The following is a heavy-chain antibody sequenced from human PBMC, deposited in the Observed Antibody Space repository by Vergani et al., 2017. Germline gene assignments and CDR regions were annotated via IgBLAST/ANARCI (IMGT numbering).Heavy chain of an antibody. CDR2: ISYDGSNK. D-gene: IGHD1-26*01. CDR3: AKLPLIVGAYDAFDI. J-gene: IGHJ3*02. CDR1: GFTFSSYG. V-gene: IGHV3-30*18. Sequence: QVQLVESGGGVVQPGRSLRLSCAASGFTFSSYGMHWVRQAPGKGLEWVAVISYDGSNKYYADSEKGRFTISRDNSKNTLYLQMNSLRAEDTAVYYCAKLPLIVGAYDAFDIWGQGTMVTVSS.